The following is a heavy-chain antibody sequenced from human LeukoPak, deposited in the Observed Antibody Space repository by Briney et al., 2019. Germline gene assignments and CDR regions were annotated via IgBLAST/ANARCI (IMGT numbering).Heavy chain of an antibody. D-gene: IGHD5-12*01. CDR2: ISGSGGST. CDR3: AKDRSGYQYFDADY. V-gene: IGHV3-23*01. CDR1: GFTFDDYG. Sequence: GGSLRLSCAASGFTFDDYGMSWVRQAPGKGLEWVSGISGSGGSTYYADSVKGRFTISRDNSKNMLYLQMNSLRVEDTAVYYCAKDRSGYQYFDADYWGQGTLVTVSS. J-gene: IGHJ4*02.